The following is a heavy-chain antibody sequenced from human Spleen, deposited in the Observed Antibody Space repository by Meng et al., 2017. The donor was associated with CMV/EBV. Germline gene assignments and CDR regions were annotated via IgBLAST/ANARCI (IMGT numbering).Heavy chain of an antibody. CDR2: INHSGST. Sequence: ESLKISCVASGFTFRSYAMSWIRQPPGKGLEWIGEINHSGSTNYNPSLKSRVTISVDTSKNQFSLKLSSVTAADTAVYYCARDLRGTLYYFDQWGQGTLVTVSS. J-gene: IGHJ4*02. D-gene: IGHD1-1*01. CDR3: ARDLRGTLYYFDQ. CDR1: GFTFRSYA. V-gene: IGHV4-34*01.